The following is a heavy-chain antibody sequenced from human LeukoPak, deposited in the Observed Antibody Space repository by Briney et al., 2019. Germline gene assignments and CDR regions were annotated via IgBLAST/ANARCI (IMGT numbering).Heavy chain of an antibody. V-gene: IGHV1-2*02. Sequence: ASVKVSCKASGYTFSGYYMHWVRQAPGQGLEWMGWINPNSGGTKYAQNFQGRVTMTSDRSISTAYMELSRLRSDDTAVYYRARDWDYYYFDYWGQGTLVTVSS. CDR2: INPNSGGT. D-gene: IGHD1-7*01. CDR1: GYTFSGYY. J-gene: IGHJ4*02. CDR3: ARDWDYYYFDY.